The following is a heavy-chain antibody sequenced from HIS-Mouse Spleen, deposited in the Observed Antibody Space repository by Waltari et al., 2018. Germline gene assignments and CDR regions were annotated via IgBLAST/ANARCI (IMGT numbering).Heavy chain of an antibody. Sequence: QVQLVESGGGVVQPGSSLRLSCAASGFTFSSYGMHWVRPAQGKGLEWVAVISYDGSNKYYADSVKGRFTISRDNSKNTLYLQMNSLRAEDTAVYYCAKDASGWYYFDYWGQGTLVTVSS. CDR3: AKDASGWYYFDY. J-gene: IGHJ4*02. D-gene: IGHD6-19*01. CDR2: ISYDGSNK. CDR1: GFTFSSYG. V-gene: IGHV3-30*18.